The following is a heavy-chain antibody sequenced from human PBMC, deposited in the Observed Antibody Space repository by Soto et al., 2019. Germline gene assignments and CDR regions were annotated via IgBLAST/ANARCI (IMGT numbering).Heavy chain of an antibody. CDR3: AKDRFLEWLFNPGVMDV. V-gene: IGHV3-23*01. D-gene: IGHD3-3*01. Sequence: EVQLLESGGGLVQPGGSLRLSCAASGFTFSSYAMSWVRQAPGKGLEWVSAISGSGGSTYYADSVKGRFTISRDNAKNTLYLQINSLRAEDTAVYYCAKDRFLEWLFNPGVMDVWGQGTTVTVAS. CDR1: GFTFSSYA. CDR2: ISGSGGST. J-gene: IGHJ6*02.